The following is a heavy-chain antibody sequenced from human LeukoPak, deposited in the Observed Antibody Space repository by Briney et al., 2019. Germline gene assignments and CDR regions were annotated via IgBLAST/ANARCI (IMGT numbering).Heavy chain of an antibody. V-gene: IGHV3-48*01. CDR1: GFSLNFYG. Sequence: GGSLRLSCAASGFSLNFYGMNWVRQAPGKGLEWLSYISSSSNTIHYADSVKGRFTISRDNRKNTLYLQMNSLRAEDTAVYFCAKRGVVIRVILVGFHKEAYYFDSWGQGALVTVSS. J-gene: IGHJ4*02. CDR2: ISSSSNTI. D-gene: IGHD3-22*01. CDR3: AKRGVVIRVILVGFHKEAYYFDS.